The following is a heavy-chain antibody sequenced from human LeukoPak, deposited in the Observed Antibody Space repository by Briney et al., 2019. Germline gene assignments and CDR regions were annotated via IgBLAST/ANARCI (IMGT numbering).Heavy chain of an antibody. CDR2: ISDSADRT. CDR1: GFTFTNYA. CDR3: AKDRGDGYNYDY. J-gene: IGHJ4*02. Sequence: GGSLRLSCAASGFTFTNYAMTWVRQAPGKGLEWVSSISDSADRTFYADSVQGRLTISRDNSKNTLYLQMNSLRPEDTAVYYCAKDRGDGYNYDYWGQGTLVTVSS. D-gene: IGHD5-24*01. V-gene: IGHV3-23*01.